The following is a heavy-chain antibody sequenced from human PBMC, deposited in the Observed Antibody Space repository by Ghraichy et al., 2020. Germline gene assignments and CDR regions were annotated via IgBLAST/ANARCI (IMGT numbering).Heavy chain of an antibody. V-gene: IGHV3-23*01. CDR3: ARRKDYDYVVGYQFD. CDR2: ISGSGTST. Sequence: GGSLRLSCVTSGFNFDTYSMTWVRQAPGRGLEWLSSISGSGTSTYYAASLKGRFTISKDIPRNTLYLQMDNVRSDDTGIYYCARRKDYDYVVGYQFDWGQGTKGTVSP. J-gene: IGHJ4*02. D-gene: IGHD3-3*01. CDR1: GFNFDTYS.